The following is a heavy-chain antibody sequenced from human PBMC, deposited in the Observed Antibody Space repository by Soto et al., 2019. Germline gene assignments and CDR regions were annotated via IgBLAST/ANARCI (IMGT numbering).Heavy chain of an antibody. Sequence: QVQLVESGGGVVQPGRSLRLSCAASGFTFSSYGMHWVRQAPGKGLEWVAVISYDGSNKYYADSVKGRFTISRDNSKNTLYLQMNSLRAEDTAVYYCAKDLTTPGLFYYYYYYGMDVWGQGTTVTVSS. J-gene: IGHJ6*02. V-gene: IGHV3-30*18. CDR3: AKDLTTPGLFYYYYYYGMDV. CDR2: ISYDGSNK. D-gene: IGHD4-4*01. CDR1: GFTFSSYG.